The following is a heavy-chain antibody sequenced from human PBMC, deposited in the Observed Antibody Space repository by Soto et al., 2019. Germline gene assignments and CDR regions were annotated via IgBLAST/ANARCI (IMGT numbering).Heavy chain of an antibody. CDR1: GFTVSSNY. V-gene: IGHV3-53*04. D-gene: IGHD3-10*01. Sequence: PGGSLRLSCAASGFTVSSNYMTWVRQAPGKGLEWVSVIHSGGDTYYTDSVEGRFTISRHDSENTVYLQMNSLRAEDTAVYYCARDGPYYYASRMDVWGQGTTVTVSS. CDR3: ARDGPYYYASRMDV. CDR2: IHSGGDT. J-gene: IGHJ6*02.